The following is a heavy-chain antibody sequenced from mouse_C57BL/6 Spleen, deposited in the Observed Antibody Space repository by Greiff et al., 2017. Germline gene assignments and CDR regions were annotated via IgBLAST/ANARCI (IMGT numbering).Heavy chain of an antibody. CDR1: GYTFTSYW. CDR3: ARAYSNYDLYYFDH. CDR2: IYPGSGST. V-gene: IGHV1-55*01. D-gene: IGHD2-5*01. J-gene: IGHJ2*01. Sequence: QVQLQQPGAELVKPGASVKMSCKASGYTFTSYWITWVKQRPGQGLEWIGDIYPGSGSTNYNEKFKSKATLTEDTSSSTAYMQLSSLTSEDSAVYYCARAYSNYDLYYFDHWGQGTPLTVSS.